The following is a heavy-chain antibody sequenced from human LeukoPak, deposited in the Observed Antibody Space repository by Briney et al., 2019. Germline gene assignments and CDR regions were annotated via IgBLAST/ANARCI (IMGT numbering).Heavy chain of an antibody. V-gene: IGHV4-39*01. Sequence: SETLSLTCTVSGGSISSINYFWGWIRQPPGKGLEWIGSIYDSGSTYYNPSLKSRVTISVDTSKNQFSLKLNSVSAADTAMYYCQSRFLEWLLDYWGQGTLVTVSS. CDR2: IYDSGST. J-gene: IGHJ4*02. CDR1: GGSISSINYF. CDR3: QSRFLEWLLDY. D-gene: IGHD3-3*01.